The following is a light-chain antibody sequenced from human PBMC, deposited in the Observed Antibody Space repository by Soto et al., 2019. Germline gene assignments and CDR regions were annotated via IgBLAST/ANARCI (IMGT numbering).Light chain of an antibody. CDR1: QSISSW. CDR2: KAS. J-gene: IGKJ1*01. V-gene: IGKV1-5*03. CDR3: QQYNSRT. Sequence: DILMTQSPSTLSASVGDRVTITCRASQSISSWLAWYQQKPGKAPKLLIYKASSLESGVPSRFSGSGSGTEFTLTISSLQPDDFATYYCQQYNSRTFGQGTKVDIK.